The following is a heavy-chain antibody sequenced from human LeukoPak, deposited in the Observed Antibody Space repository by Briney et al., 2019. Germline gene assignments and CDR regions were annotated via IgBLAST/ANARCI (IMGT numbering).Heavy chain of an antibody. J-gene: IGHJ4*02. CDR3: ASKGITGTTQDQYCDS. D-gene: IGHD1-7*01. V-gene: IGHV1-69*05. CDR1: GGTFSSYA. CDR2: IIPILAAA. Sequence: SVKVSCKASGGTFSSYAISWVRQAPGQGLEWMGGIIPILAAADYPQKYQGRVTITTDESTSTVFMELSSITSEDSAVYYCASKGITGTTQDQYCDSWGQGTLVTVSS.